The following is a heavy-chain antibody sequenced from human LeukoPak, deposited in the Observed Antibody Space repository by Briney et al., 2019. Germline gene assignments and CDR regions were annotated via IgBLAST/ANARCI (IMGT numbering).Heavy chain of an antibody. CDR1: GGSFSGYY. V-gene: IGHV4-34*01. J-gene: IGHJ4*02. CDR2: INHSGST. Sequence: SETLSLTCAVDGGSFSGYYWSWIRQPPGKGLEWIGEINHSGSTNYNPSLKSRVTISVDTSKNQFSLKLSSVTAADTAVYYCARGGPYGGNAYYFDYWGQGTLVTVSS. CDR3: ARGGPYGGNAYYFDY. D-gene: IGHD4-23*01.